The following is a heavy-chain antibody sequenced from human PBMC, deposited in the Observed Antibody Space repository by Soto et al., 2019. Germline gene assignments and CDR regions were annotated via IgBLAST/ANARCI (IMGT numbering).Heavy chain of an antibody. D-gene: IGHD1-1*01. CDR3: ARGRGYFYNWNDGADAFDI. CDR2: ISSSSSYI. V-gene: IGHV3-21*01. Sequence: GGSLRLSCAASGFTFSSYSMNWVRQAPGKGLEWVSSISSSSSYIYYADSVKGRFTISRDNAKNSLYLQMNSLRAEDMAVYYCARGRGYFYNWNDGADAFDIWGQGTMVTVSS. CDR1: GFTFSSYS. J-gene: IGHJ3*02.